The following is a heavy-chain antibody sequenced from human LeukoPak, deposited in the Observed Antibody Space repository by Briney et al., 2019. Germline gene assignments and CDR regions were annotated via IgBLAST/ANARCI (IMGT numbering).Heavy chain of an antibody. Sequence: SETLSLTCTVSGGSVSSGSYYWSWIRQPPGKGLEWIGYIYYSGSTYYNPSLKSRVTISVDTSKNQFSLKLSSVTAADTAVYYCARRSRYCSGGSCYSFDYWGQGTLVTVSS. CDR1: GGSVSSGSYY. D-gene: IGHD2-15*01. V-gene: IGHV4-61*01. J-gene: IGHJ4*02. CDR2: IYYSGST. CDR3: ARRSRYCSGGSCYSFDY.